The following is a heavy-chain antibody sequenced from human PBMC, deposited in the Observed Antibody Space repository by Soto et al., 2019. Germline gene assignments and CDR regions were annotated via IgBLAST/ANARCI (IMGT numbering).Heavy chain of an antibody. Sequence: CAVYGGSFSGYYWGWIRQPPGKGLEWIGEINHSGSTNYNPSLKSRVTISVDTSKNQFSLKMSSVTAADTAVYYCARSVMVRGVIRLYYGMDVWGQATTVTV. CDR2: INHSGST. V-gene: IGHV4-34*01. CDR1: GGSFSGYY. J-gene: IGHJ6*02. CDR3: ARSVMVRGVIRLYYGMDV. D-gene: IGHD3-10*01.